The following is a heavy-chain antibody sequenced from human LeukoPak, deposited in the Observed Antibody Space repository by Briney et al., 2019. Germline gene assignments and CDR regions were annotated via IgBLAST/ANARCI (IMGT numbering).Heavy chain of an antibody. CDR1: GFTFSSYS. CDR3: AMGIAVAGYEIDY. CDR2: ISSSSSYI. V-gene: IGHV3-21*01. D-gene: IGHD6-19*01. Sequence: GGSLRHSCAASGFTFSSYSMNWVRQAPGRGLEGVSSISSSSSYIYYADSVKGRFTISRDNAKNSLYLQMNSLRAEDTAVYYCAMGIAVAGYEIDYWGQGTLVTVSS. J-gene: IGHJ4*02.